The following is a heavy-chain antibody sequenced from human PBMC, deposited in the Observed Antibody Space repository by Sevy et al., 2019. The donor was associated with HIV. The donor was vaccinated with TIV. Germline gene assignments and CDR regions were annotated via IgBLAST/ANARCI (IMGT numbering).Heavy chain of an antibody. CDR3: ARGLAALPGYYYGMDV. V-gene: IGHV3-30*03. D-gene: IGHD6-6*01. CDR1: GFTFSNHA. CDR2: ILYDGSNK. Sequence: GGSLRLSCAASGFTFSNHAMHWVRQSPGKGLEWVAVILYDGSNKYYADSVKGRFTISRDNSKNTLYLQMNSLRAGDTAVYYCARGLAALPGYYYGMDVWGQGTAVTVSS. J-gene: IGHJ6*02.